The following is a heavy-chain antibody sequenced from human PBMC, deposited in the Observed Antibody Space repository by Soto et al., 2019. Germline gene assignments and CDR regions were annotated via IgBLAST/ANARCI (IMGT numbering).Heavy chain of an antibody. CDR2: IIPIFGTV. CDR3: ARGNHRWLQLWYFDL. Sequence: QVQLVQSGAEVKKPGSSVKVSCKASGGTFSNYPISRVRQAPGQGLEWMGGIIPIFGTVNYAQKFQGRVTITADESTLTAYLELSSLRSEDTAVYYCARGNHRWLQLWYFDLWGRGTLVTVSS. V-gene: IGHV1-69*12. CDR1: GGTFSNYP. D-gene: IGHD5-12*01. J-gene: IGHJ2*01.